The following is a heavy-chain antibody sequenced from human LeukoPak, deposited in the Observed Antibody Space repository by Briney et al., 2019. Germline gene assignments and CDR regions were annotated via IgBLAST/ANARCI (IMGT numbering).Heavy chain of an antibody. V-gene: IGHV4-59*08. CDR2: IYYSGNT. J-gene: IGHJ4*02. CDR3: ARHWGQYSSGRQHFDY. CDR1: GGSISSYY. D-gene: IGHD6-19*01. Sequence: SETLSLTCTVSGGSISSYYWSWIRQPPGKGLEWIGYIYYSGNTNYNPSLKSRVTISVDSSKNQFSLKLSSVTAADTAVYYCARHWGQYSSGRQHFDYWGQGTLVTVSS.